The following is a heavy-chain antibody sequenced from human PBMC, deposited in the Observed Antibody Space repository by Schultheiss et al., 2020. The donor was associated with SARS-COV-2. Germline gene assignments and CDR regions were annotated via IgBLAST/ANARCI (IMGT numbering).Heavy chain of an antibody. V-gene: IGHV3-48*03. Sequence: GGSLRLSCAASGFTFSSYEMNWVRQAPGKGLEWVSYISSSGSTIYYADSVKGRFTISRDNAKNSLYLQMNSLRAEDTAVYYCARDPDPLLYYYGSAGSPYWGQGTLVTVSS. CDR2: ISSSGSTI. J-gene: IGHJ4*02. CDR1: GFTFSSYE. CDR3: ARDPDPLLYYYGSAGSPY. D-gene: IGHD3-10*01.